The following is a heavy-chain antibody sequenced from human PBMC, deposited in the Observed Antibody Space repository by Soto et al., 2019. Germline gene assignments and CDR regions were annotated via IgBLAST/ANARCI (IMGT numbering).Heavy chain of an antibody. CDR3: ARSPRSSPYFDY. Sequence: GESLKISCQSSGYAFSNFWIGWVRQLPGKGLEWMGIIYPGDHETRYSPSFHGKVTISADRSINTAYLQWNSLEASDTAFYFCARSPRSSPYFDYWGQGALVTVSS. D-gene: IGHD6-13*01. J-gene: IGHJ4*02. CDR2: IYPGDHET. V-gene: IGHV5-51*01. CDR1: GYAFSNFW.